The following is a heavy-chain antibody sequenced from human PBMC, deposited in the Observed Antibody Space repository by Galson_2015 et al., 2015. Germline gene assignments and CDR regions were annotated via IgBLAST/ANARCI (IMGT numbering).Heavy chain of an antibody. J-gene: IGHJ3*02. Sequence: SLRLSCAASGFTFSRYWMQWVRQAPGKGLVWVSRVNSDGSSTTYADSVKGRFTISRDNAKNTLYLQMNSLRVEDTAVYYCAREGGYSDYGNAFDIWGQGTMVTVSS. D-gene: IGHD4-11*01. CDR3: AREGGYSDYGNAFDI. V-gene: IGHV3-74*01. CDR2: VNSDGSST. CDR1: GFTFSRYW.